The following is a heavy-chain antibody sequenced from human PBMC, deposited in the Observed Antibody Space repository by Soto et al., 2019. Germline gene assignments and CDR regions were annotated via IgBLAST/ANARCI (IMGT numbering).Heavy chain of an antibody. D-gene: IGHD6-13*01. CDR2: IIPILGIA. Sequence: ASVKVSCKASGGTFSSYTISWVRQAPGQGLEWMGRIIPILGIANYAQKFQGRVTITADKSTSTAYMELSSLRSEDTAVYYCARDSSSSWSPSTDAFDIWGQGTMVTVSS. V-gene: IGHV1-69*04. CDR1: GGTFSSYT. J-gene: IGHJ3*02. CDR3: ARDSSSSWSPSTDAFDI.